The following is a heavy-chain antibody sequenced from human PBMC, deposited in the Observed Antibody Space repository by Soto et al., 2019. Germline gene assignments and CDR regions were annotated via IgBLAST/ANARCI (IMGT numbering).Heavy chain of an antibody. Sequence: EVQLVESGGGLVKPGGSLRLSCAASGFTFSSYSMNCVRQAPGKGLEWVSSIISSSSYIYYADSVKGRFTISRDNAKNSLYLQMNSLRAEDTAVYYCARDQPGYSYGYGLGYWGQGTLVTVSS. CDR2: IISSSSYI. J-gene: IGHJ4*02. CDR1: GFTFSSYS. V-gene: IGHV3-21*01. CDR3: ARDQPGYSYGYGLGY. D-gene: IGHD5-18*01.